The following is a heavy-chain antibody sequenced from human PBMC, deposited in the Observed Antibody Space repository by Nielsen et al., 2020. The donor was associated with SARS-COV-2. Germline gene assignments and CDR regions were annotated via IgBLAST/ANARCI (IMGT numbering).Heavy chain of an antibody. D-gene: IGHD2-2*01. V-gene: IGHV4-4*02. CDR3: ARVGGYCSSTSCYGGFDY. J-gene: IGHJ4*02. CDR1: GGSISSSNW. CDR2: INHSGST. Sequence: SETLSLTCAVSGGSISSSNWWSWIRQPPGKGLEWIGEINHSGSTNYNPSLKSRVTISVDTSKNQFSLKLSSVTAADTAVYYCARVGGYCSSTSCYGGFDYWGQGTLVTVSS.